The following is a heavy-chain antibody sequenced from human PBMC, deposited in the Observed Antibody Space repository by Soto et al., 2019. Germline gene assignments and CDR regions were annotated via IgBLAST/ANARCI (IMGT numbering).Heavy chain of an antibody. CDR2: INHSGST. J-gene: IGHJ6*02. V-gene: IGHV4-34*01. CDR3: ARGRRGANYYYGIDV. CDR1: GGSFSGYY. Sequence: SETLSHTCAVYGGSFSGYYWSWIRQRPGKGLEWIGEINHSGSTNYNPSLKSRVTISVDTSKNQFSLKLSSVTAADTAVYYCARGRRGANYYYGIDVWGQGTTVTVS. D-gene: IGHD3-10*01.